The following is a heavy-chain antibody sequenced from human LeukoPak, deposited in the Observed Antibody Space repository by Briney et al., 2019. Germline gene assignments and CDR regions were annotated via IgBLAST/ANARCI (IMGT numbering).Heavy chain of an antibody. Sequence: ASVKVSCKASGYTFTDYYIHWVRQAPGQGLEWMGWISPNSGGTHYAQKFQGRVIMTRDTSVSTAYVELSRLRSDDTAVYYCAREGCSGGTCYSDYWGQGTLVTVSS. D-gene: IGHD2-15*01. V-gene: IGHV1-2*02. J-gene: IGHJ4*02. CDR3: AREGCSGGTCYSDY. CDR1: GYTFTDYY. CDR2: ISPNSGGT.